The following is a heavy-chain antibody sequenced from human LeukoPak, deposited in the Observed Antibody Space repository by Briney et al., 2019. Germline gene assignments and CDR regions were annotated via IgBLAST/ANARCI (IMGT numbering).Heavy chain of an antibody. CDR3: ARDVTVTTWDYYYYYMDV. Sequence: GGSLRLSCAASGFTFSDYYMSWIRQAPGKGLEWVSYISSSGSTIYYADSVKGRFTISRDNAKNSLYLQMNSLRAEDTAVYYCARDVTVTTWDYYYYYMDVWGKGTTVTVSS. J-gene: IGHJ6*03. D-gene: IGHD4-11*01. V-gene: IGHV3-11*04. CDR2: ISSSGSTI. CDR1: GFTFSDYY.